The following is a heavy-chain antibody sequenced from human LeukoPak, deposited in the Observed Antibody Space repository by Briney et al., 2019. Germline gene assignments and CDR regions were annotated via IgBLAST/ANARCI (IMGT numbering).Heavy chain of an antibody. V-gene: IGHV1-2*02. Sequence: GGSLRLSCAASGFTFTGYYMHWVRQAPGQGLEWMGWINPNSGGTNYAQKFQGRVTMTRDTSISTAYMELSRLRSDDTAVYYCARDFWSGYLGADYWGQGTLVTVSS. J-gene: IGHJ4*02. CDR3: ARDFWSGYLGADY. CDR2: INPNSGGT. D-gene: IGHD3-3*01. CDR1: GFTFTGYY.